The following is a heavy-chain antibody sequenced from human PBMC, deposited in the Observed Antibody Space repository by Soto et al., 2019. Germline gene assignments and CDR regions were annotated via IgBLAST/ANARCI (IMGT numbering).Heavy chain of an antibody. D-gene: IGHD6-13*01. Sequence: EVQLVESGGGLVQPGGSLRLSCAASGFTFSNYDMHWVRQVTGKGLEWVSAIGAAGDTYYPDSVKGRFTISRENAKNSLYLQMNSLIAEDTAVYYCASGGWGSSWYEGGSRIDYWGQGALVTVSS. CDR3: ASGGWGSSWYEGGSRIDY. V-gene: IGHV3-13*01. CDR1: GFTFSNYD. CDR2: IGAAGDT. J-gene: IGHJ4*02.